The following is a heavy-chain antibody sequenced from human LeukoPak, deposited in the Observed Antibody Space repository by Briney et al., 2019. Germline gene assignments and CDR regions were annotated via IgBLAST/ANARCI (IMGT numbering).Heavy chain of an antibody. CDR1: GGSISSGGYY. CDR3: ARGSYYDSSGTENQIFDY. CDR2: IYYSGST. Sequence: SETLSLTCTVSGGSISSGGYYWSWIRQHPGKGLEWIGYIYYSGSTYYNPSLKSRVTISVDTSKNQFSLKLSSVTAADTAVYYCARGSYYDSSGTENQIFDYWGQGTLVTVSS. D-gene: IGHD3-22*01. V-gene: IGHV4-31*03. J-gene: IGHJ4*02.